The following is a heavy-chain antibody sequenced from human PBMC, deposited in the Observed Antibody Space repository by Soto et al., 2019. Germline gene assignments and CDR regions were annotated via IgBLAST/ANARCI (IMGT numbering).Heavy chain of an antibody. CDR2: IIPIFGTA. Sequence: SVKVSCKASGGTFSSYAISWVRQAPGQGLEWMGGIIPIFGTANYAQKFQGRVTITADESTSTAYMELSSLRSEDTAVYYCARILNYYDSSGSPTEAFDIWGQGTMVTVSS. J-gene: IGHJ3*02. CDR1: GGTFSSYA. CDR3: ARILNYYDSSGSPTEAFDI. D-gene: IGHD3-22*01. V-gene: IGHV1-69*13.